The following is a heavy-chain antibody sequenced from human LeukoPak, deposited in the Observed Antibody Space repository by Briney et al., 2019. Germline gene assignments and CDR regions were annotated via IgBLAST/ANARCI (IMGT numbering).Heavy chain of an antibody. V-gene: IGHV3-21*01. J-gene: IGHJ4*02. D-gene: IGHD6-13*01. CDR3: AKTGSSSWGYFDY. CDR2: ISSSSSYI. CDR1: GFTFSSYS. Sequence: GGSLRLSCAASGFTFSSYSMNWVRQAPGKGLGWVSSISSSSSYIYYADSVKGRFTISRDNAKNSLYLQMNSLRAEDTAVYYCAKTGSSSWGYFDYWGQGTLVTVSS.